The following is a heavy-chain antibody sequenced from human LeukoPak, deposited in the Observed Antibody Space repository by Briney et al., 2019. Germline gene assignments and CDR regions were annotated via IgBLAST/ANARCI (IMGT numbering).Heavy chain of an antibody. Sequence: RASVKVSCKASGYTFTSYGISWVRQAPGQGLEWMGGIIPIFGTANYAQKFQGRVTITADESTSTAYMELSSLRSEDTAVYYCARSYYYGSGSYFTHYYYYYGMDVWGQGTTVTVSS. CDR2: IIPIFGTA. D-gene: IGHD3-10*01. CDR1: GYTFTSYG. CDR3: ARSYYYGSGSYFTHYYYYYGMDV. V-gene: IGHV1-69*13. J-gene: IGHJ6*02.